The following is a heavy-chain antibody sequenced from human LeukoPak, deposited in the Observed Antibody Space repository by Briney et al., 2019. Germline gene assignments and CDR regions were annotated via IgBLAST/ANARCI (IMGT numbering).Heavy chain of an antibody. J-gene: IGHJ6*03. CDR2: INPNSGDT. CDR1: GYIFTGYY. Sequence: ASVKVSCKASGYIFTGYYMHWVRQAPGQGLEWMGWINPNSGDTNYAQKFQGRVTMTRDTSISTAYMELTRLTSDDTAVYYCARGGEYSSSRPKGGYHYYYLDVWGKGTTVTVSS. D-gene: IGHD6-6*01. CDR3: ARGGEYSSSRPKGGYHYYYLDV. V-gene: IGHV1-2*02.